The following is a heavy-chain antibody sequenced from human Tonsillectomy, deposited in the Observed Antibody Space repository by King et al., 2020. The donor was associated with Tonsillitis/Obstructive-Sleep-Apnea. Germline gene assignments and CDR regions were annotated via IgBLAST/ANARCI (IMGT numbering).Heavy chain of an antibody. Sequence: LQLQESGPGLVKPSQTLSLTCTVSGGSISSGGYYWSWIRQHPGKGLEWIGYIYYSGSTYYNPSLKSRVTISVDTSKNQFSLKLSSVTAADTAVYDCARLGYCSSTGCYGTGLDWFDPWGQGTLVTVSS. CDR2: IYYSGST. CDR1: GGSISSGGYY. CDR3: ARLGYCSSTGCYGTGLDWFDP. D-gene: IGHD2-2*01. V-gene: IGHV4-31*03. J-gene: IGHJ5*02.